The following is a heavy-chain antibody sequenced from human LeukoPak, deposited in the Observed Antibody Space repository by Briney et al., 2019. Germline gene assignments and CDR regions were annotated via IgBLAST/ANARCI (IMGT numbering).Heavy chain of an antibody. V-gene: IGHV1-8*01. Sequence: ASVKVSCKASGYTFTSYDINWVRQATGQGLEWMGWMNPNSGNTGYAQKFQGRVTMTRNTSISTAYMELSSLRSEDTAVYYCAKTSSQWLVKNWFNPWGQGTLVTVSS. CDR3: AKTSSQWLVKNWFNP. CDR1: GYTFTSYD. J-gene: IGHJ5*02. CDR2: MNPNSGNT. D-gene: IGHD6-19*01.